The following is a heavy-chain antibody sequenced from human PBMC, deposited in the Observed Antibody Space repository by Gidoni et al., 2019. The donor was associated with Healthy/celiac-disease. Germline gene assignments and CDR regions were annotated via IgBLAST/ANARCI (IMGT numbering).Heavy chain of an antibody. V-gene: IGHV1-69*06. J-gene: IGHJ6*02. CDR1: GGTFSSYA. CDR3: ASSITIFGVVISFNYYGMDV. D-gene: IGHD3-3*01. CDR2: ISPIFGTA. Sequence: QVQLVQSGAEVKKPGSSVKVSCKASGGTFSSYAISWVRQAPGQGLEWMGGISPIFGTANYAQKFQGRVTITADKSTSTAYMELSSLRSEDTAVYYCASSITIFGVVISFNYYGMDVWGQGTTVTVSS.